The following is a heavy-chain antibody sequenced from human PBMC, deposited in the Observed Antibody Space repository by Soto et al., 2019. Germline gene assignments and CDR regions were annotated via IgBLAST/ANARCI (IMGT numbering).Heavy chain of an antibody. CDR2: IYYSGNT. V-gene: IGHV4-39*01. CDR1: GGSISSSSHH. Sequence: SETLSFTCTVSGGSISSSSHHWAWIRQPPGKGLEWIGSIYYSGNTYYNPSLKSRVTISVDTSKNQFSLKLSSVTAADTAVYYCARLPYYDFWSGYSKYNWFDPWGQGTLVTVSS. D-gene: IGHD3-3*01. J-gene: IGHJ5*02. CDR3: ARLPYYDFWSGYSKYNWFDP.